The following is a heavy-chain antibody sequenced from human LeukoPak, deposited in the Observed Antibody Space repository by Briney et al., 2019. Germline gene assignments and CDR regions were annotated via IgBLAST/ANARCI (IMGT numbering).Heavy chain of an antibody. D-gene: IGHD1-1*01. J-gene: IGHJ2*01. CDR1: VGSISSYY. CDR3: ARTGRRERYFDL. Sequence: SETLSLTCSVSVGSISSYYGSWTRHPPGKGLEWTGYFYYSGSSNDNLTLKSRVTISVATTKIHFSLTLSSVIAADTAVYYCARTGRRERYFDLWGRGTMVTVSS. V-gene: IGHV4-59*01. CDR2: FYYSGSS.